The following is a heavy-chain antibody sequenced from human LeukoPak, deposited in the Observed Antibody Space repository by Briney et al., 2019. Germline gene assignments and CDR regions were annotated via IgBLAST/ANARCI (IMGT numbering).Heavy chain of an antibody. D-gene: IGHD2-2*01. CDR2: ISGSGGST. V-gene: IGHV3-23*01. CDR1: GFTFSSYA. Sequence: GSLRLSCAASGFTFSSYAMSWVRQAPGKGLEWVSAISGSGGSTYYADSVKGRFTIPRDNSKNTLYLQMNSLRAEGTAVYYCAKDEDIVVVPAAIDYWGQGTLVTVSS. J-gene: IGHJ4*02. CDR3: AKDEDIVVVPAAIDY.